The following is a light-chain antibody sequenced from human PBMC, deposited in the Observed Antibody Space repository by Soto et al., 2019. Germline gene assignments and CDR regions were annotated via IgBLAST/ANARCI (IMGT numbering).Light chain of an antibody. CDR2: DAS. J-gene: IGKJ4*01. V-gene: IGKV1-5*01. CDR3: QQVNVYPST. Sequence: DIQMTQSPSTLSGSVGDRVTITCRASQTISSWLAWYQQKPGKAPNLLIYDASTLHSGVPSRFSGGGSGTDFTLTISSLQPEDFATYYCQQVNVYPSTFGGGTKVDIK. CDR1: QTISSW.